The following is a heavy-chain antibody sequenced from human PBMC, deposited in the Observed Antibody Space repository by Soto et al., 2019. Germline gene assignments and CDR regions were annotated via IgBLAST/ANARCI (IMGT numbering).Heavy chain of an antibody. CDR3: AKDDNYYDSSGYYPYFDY. CDR1: GFTFSSYA. Sequence: EVQLLESGGGLVQPGGSLRLSCAASGFTFSSYAMSWVRQAPGKGLEWVSAISGSGGSTYYADSVKGRFTISRDNSKNTLYLQTNSLRAEDTAVYYCAKDDNYYDSSGYYPYFDYWGQGTLVTVSS. D-gene: IGHD3-22*01. CDR2: ISGSGGST. J-gene: IGHJ4*02. V-gene: IGHV3-23*01.